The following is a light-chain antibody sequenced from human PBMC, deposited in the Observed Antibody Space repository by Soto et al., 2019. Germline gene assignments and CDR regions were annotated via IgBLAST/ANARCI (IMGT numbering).Light chain of an antibody. J-gene: IGKJ1*01. CDR3: QQYGSTPRT. CDR2: GAS. V-gene: IGKV3-20*01. Sequence: EIVLTQSPGTLSLSPGEGATLSCRASQSITNYLAWYQHKRGQAPRLLIYGASSSATGIPDRFSVSGSGTDFTLTISRLEPEDFAVYYCQQYGSTPRTFGQGTKVEMK. CDR1: QSITNY.